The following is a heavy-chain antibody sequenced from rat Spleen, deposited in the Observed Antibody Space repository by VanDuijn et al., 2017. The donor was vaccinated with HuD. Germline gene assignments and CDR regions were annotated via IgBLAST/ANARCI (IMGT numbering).Heavy chain of an antibody. V-gene: IGHV5-22*01. J-gene: IGHJ4*01. CDR3: AIFMYSTDFYNPYILDA. D-gene: IGHD1-6*01. CDR2: ISYEGSST. CDR1: GFTFSDYY. Sequence: EVKLVESGGGLVQPGRSLKLSCAASGFTFSDYYMAWVRQAPKKGLEWVASISYEGSSTYYGDSVKGRFTISRDNAKSTLYLQMDSLRSEDTATYYCAIFMYSTDFYNPYILDAWGRGTSVTVSS.